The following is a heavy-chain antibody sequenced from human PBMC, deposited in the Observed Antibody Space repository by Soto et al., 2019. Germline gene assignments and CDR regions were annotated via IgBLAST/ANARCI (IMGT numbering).Heavy chain of an antibody. V-gene: IGHV3-7*05. CDR2: IKQDGSEK. Sequence: GGSLRLSCAASRFTFSSYWMSWVRQAPGKGLEWVANIKQDGSEKYYVDSVKGRFTISRDNAKNSLYLQMNSLRAEDTAVYYCARDLTAAAGHFDYWGQGTLVTVSS. J-gene: IGHJ4*02. CDR3: ARDLTAAAGHFDY. D-gene: IGHD6-25*01. CDR1: RFTFSSYW.